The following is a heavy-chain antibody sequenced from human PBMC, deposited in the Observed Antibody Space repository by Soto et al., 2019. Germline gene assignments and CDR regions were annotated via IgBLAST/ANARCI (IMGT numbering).Heavy chain of an antibody. CDR1: GYTFTSYA. D-gene: IGHD6-19*01. J-gene: IGHJ5*02. Sequence: GASVKVSCKASGYTFTSYAMHWVRQAPGQRLEWMGWINAGNGNTKYSQKFQGRVTITRDTSASTAYMELSSLRSEDTAVYYCARAVAGNNWFDPWGQGTLVTVSS. CDR2: INAGNGNT. V-gene: IGHV1-3*01. CDR3: ARAVAGNNWFDP.